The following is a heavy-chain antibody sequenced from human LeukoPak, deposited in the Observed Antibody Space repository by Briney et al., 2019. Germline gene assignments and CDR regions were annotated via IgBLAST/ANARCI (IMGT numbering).Heavy chain of an antibody. D-gene: IGHD5-12*01. V-gene: IGHV1-2*02. J-gene: IGHJ6*03. CDR1: GYTFTGYY. Sequence: ASVKVSCKASGYTFTGYYMHWVRQAPGQGLEWMGWINPNSGGTNYAQKFQGRVTMTRDTSISTAYMELSRLRSDDTAVYYCARTAGCSGYDGSYYYYYMDVWGKGTTVTISS. CDR2: INPNSGGT. CDR3: ARTAGCSGYDGSYYYYYMDV.